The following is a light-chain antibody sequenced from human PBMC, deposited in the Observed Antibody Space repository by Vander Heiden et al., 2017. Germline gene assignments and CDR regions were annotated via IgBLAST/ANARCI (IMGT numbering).Light chain of an antibody. CDR1: SSNIGTNY. CDR3: AAWDDSLSGYV. J-gene: IGLJ1*01. CDR2: RNN. V-gene: IGLV1-47*01. Sequence: QSVLIQPPSASATPGQTVTISCSGGSSNIGTNYVYWYQQLPGTAPKLLIYRNNQRPSGVPDRFSGSKSGTSASLAISGLRSEHEADYYCAAWDDSLSGYVFGPGTKVTVL.